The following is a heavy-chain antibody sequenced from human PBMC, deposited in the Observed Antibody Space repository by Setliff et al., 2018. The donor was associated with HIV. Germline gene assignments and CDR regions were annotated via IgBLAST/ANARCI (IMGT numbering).Heavy chain of an antibody. Sequence: ETLSLTCTVSGGSISTYYLTWIRQPAGKGLEWIGRIFASGSTNYNPSLKSRVTMSVDTSKNQFSLRLSSVTAADTAVYYCVGGLRSRSQGHFDYWGQGTLVTVSS. CDR1: GGSISTYY. CDR2: IFASGST. D-gene: IGHD5-12*01. J-gene: IGHJ4*02. V-gene: IGHV4-4*07. CDR3: VGGLRSRSQGHFDY.